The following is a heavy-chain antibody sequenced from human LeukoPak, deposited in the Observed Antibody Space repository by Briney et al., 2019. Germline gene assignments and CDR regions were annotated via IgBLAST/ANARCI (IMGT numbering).Heavy chain of an antibody. CDR2: INHSGST. J-gene: IGHJ4*02. V-gene: IGHV4-34*01. D-gene: IGHD6-13*01. CDR1: GGSFSGYY. CDR3: ARDLAAAGTV. Sequence: SSETLSLTCAVYGGSFSGYYWSWIRQPPGKGLEWIGEINHSGSTNYNPSLKSRVTISVDTSKNQFSLKLSSVTAADTAVYYCARDLAAAGTVWGQGTLVTVSS.